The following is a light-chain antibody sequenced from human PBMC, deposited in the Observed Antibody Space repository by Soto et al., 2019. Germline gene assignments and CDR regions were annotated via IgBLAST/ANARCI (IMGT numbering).Light chain of an antibody. Sequence: DIQMTQSPSSLSASVGDRVTITCRASQSINTFLNWYQQKPGKAPNLLIYKVSNLQSGVPSRFSGSRSGTDFTLTISSLQPEDIATYFCQQGDRTPYTFGQETTLEIK. V-gene: IGKV1-39*01. J-gene: IGKJ2*01. CDR1: QSINTF. CDR3: QQGDRTPYT. CDR2: KVS.